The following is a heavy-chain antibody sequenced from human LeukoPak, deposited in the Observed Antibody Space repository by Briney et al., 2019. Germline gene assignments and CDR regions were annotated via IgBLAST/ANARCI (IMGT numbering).Heavy chain of an antibody. Sequence: SETLSLTCAVSGYSISSGYYWGWIRQPPGKGLEWIGSIYHSGSTYYNPSLKSRVTISVDTSKNQLSLKLSSVTAADTAVYYCARTAIYYYDSSGYYHNWFDPWGQGTLVTVSS. J-gene: IGHJ5*02. V-gene: IGHV4-38-2*01. D-gene: IGHD3-22*01. CDR3: ARTAIYYYDSSGYYHNWFDP. CDR1: GYSISSGYY. CDR2: IYHSGST.